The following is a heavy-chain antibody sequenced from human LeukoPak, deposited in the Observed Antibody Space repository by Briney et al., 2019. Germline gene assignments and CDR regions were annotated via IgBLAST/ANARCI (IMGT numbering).Heavy chain of an antibody. J-gene: IGHJ6*02. D-gene: IGHD3-10*01. V-gene: IGHV3-7*01. CDR1: GFTFSSYW. Sequence: PGGSLRLSCAASGFTFSSYWMSWVRQAPGKGLEWVANIKQDGSEEYYVDSVKGRFTISRDNAKNSLYLQMNSLRAEDTAVYYCARAGTEDDVLLWFGEPTGYYGMDVWGQGTTVTVSS. CDR2: IKQDGSEE. CDR3: ARAGTEDDVLLWFGEPTGYYGMDV.